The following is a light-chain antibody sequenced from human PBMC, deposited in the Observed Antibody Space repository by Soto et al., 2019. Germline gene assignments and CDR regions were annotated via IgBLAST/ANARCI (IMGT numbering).Light chain of an antibody. J-gene: IGLJ1*01. Sequence: QSALTQPPSASGSPGQSVAISCTGTSSDVGGYNYVSWYQQHPGKAPKLMIYEVNKRPSGVPDRFSGSKSGNTASLTISGLKAEDEADYSCCSYVLLFGTGTKVTVL. CDR3: CSYVLL. CDR2: EVN. CDR1: SSDVGGYNY. V-gene: IGLV2-8*01.